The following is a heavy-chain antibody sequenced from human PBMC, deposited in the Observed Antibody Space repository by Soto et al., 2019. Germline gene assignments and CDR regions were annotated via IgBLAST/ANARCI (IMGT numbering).Heavy chain of an antibody. CDR3: TSFSCVISACNHWFDP. CDR1: GFSVKDAW. D-gene: IGHD3-10*01. V-gene: IGHV3-15*05. CDR2: IKSKADGGAI. J-gene: IGHJ5*02. Sequence: NPGGSLRLSCAASGFSVKDAWMNWVRQAPGKGLEWVGRIKSKADGGAIDLAAPVKGRFNISRDDEQNTVFLQMNSLKSEDTAVYFCTSFSCVISACNHWFDPWGQGAAVTVS.